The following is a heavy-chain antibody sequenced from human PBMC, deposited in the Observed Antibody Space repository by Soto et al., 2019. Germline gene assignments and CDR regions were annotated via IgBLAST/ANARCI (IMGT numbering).Heavy chain of an antibody. Sequence: QVQLQESGPGLVKPSQTLSLTCTVSGGSISSGGYYWSWIRQHPGKGLEWIGYIYYSGSTYYNPSLKSRVTIAVDTSKNQFSLKLSSVTAADTAVYYCARDSSSSPWFDPWGQGTLVTVSS. D-gene: IGHD6-6*01. CDR3: ARDSSSSPWFDP. J-gene: IGHJ5*02. CDR1: GGSISSGGYY. CDR2: IYYSGST. V-gene: IGHV4-31*03.